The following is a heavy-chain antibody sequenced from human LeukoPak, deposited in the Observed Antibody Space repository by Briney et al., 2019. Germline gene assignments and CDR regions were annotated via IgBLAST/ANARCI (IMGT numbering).Heavy chain of an antibody. CDR1: GFVFSSYG. CDR3: ARVRYCTSTNCNNFFEY. D-gene: IGHD2-2*02. J-gene: IGHJ4*02. Sequence: GGSLRLSCAASGFVFSSYGMHWVRQAPGKGLECVAVIWYDGSNKYYADSVKGRFTISRDNSNNMLYLQMNSLRADDTAVYYCARVRYCTSTNCNNFFEYWGQGTLVTVSS. CDR2: IWYDGSNK. V-gene: IGHV3-33*01.